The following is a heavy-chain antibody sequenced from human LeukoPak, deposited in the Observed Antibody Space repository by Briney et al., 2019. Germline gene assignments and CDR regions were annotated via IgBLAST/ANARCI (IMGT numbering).Heavy chain of an antibody. V-gene: IGHV4-39*01. D-gene: IGHD5-18*01. CDR3: AARPWDSYAWTFDY. J-gene: IGHJ4*02. CDR1: GGSISSSSYY. Sequence: SETLSLTCTVSGGSISSSSYYWGWIRQPPGKGLEWIGSIYYSASTYYSPSLKSRVTISVDTSKNEFSMKLSSVTAADTAVYYCAARPWDSYAWTFDYWGQGALVTVSS. CDR2: IYYSAST.